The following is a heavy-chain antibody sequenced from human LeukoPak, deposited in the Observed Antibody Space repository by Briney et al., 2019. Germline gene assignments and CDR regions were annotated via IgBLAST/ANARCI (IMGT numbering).Heavy chain of an antibody. CDR1: GFTFSSYW. J-gene: IGHJ5*02. Sequence: GGSLRLSCAASGFTFSSYWMSWVRQAPGKGLEWVANIKQDGSEKYYVDSVKGRFTISRDNAKNSLYLQMNSLRAEDTAVYYCARDRQYRLLDNRFDPRGQGTLVTVSS. V-gene: IGHV3-7*03. CDR3: ARDRQYRLLDNRFDP. D-gene: IGHD2-2*01. CDR2: IKQDGSEK.